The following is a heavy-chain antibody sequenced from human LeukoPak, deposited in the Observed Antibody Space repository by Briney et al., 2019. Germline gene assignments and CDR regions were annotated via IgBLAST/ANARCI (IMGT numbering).Heavy chain of an antibody. J-gene: IGHJ3*02. CDR1: GGSISSGGYY. CDR3: ARYCSSTSCYKPDAFDI. CDR2: IYHSGST. D-gene: IGHD2-2*02. Sequence: SETLSLTCTVSGGSISSGGYYWSWIRQPPGKGLEWIGYIYHSGSTYYNPSLKSRVTISVDRSKNQFSLKLSSVTAADTAVYYCARYCSSTSCYKPDAFDIWGQGTMVTVSS. V-gene: IGHV4-30-2*01.